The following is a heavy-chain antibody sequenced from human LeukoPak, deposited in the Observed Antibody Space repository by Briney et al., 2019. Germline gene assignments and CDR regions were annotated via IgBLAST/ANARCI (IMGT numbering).Heavy chain of an antibody. CDR1: GGSVSSGSYY. V-gene: IGHV4-61*01. Sequence: SETLSLTCTVSGGSVSSGSYYWSWIRQPPGKGLEWIGYIYYSGSTNYNPSLKSRVTISVDTSKNQFSLKLSSVTAADTAVYYCAKRYCGGGSCYSGFDYWGQGTLVTVSS. J-gene: IGHJ4*02. CDR2: IYYSGST. CDR3: AKRYCGGGSCYSGFDY. D-gene: IGHD2-15*01.